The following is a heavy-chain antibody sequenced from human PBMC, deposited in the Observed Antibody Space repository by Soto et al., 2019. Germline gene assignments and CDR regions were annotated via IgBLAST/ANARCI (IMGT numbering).Heavy chain of an antibody. CDR1: GFTFDKYA. J-gene: IGHJ4*02. CDR2: TSYDGSKQ. Sequence: SGGSLRLSCGASGFTFDKYAMEWVRQAPGQGLEWVALTSYDGSKQYYGDSVQGRFIMSRDNSKNTVFLHMNSLRLEDTAVYYCTRTIGLRLGELSPDYWGRGTLVTVSS. CDR3: TRTIGLRLGELSPDY. D-gene: IGHD3-16*02. V-gene: IGHV3-30*03.